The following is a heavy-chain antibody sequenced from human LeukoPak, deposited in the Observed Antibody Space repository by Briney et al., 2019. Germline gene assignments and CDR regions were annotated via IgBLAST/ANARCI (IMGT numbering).Heavy chain of an antibody. V-gene: IGHV4-4*07. D-gene: IGHD2-15*01. Sequence: SETLSLTCTVSGGSISGYYWSWIRQPAGKGLEWIGHIHTSGNTNYNPSLKSRVTMSVDTSNNQFSLRVSSVTAADTATYYCVRGGSKAAATFDYWGQGTLVTVFS. CDR2: IHTSGNT. J-gene: IGHJ4*02. CDR1: GGSISGYY. CDR3: VRGGSKAAATFDY.